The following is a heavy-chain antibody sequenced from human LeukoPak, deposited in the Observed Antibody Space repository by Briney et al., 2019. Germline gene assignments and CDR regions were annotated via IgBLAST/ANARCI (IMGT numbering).Heavy chain of an antibody. D-gene: IGHD1-7*01. J-gene: IGHJ5*02. CDR2: IYTSGST. CDR1: GGSISSYY. CDR3: AREGNPELNPSTVWFDP. Sequence: SETLSLTCTVSGGSISSYYWSWIRQPAGKGLEWIGRIYTSGSTNYNPSLKSRVTMSVDASKNQFSLKLSSVTAADTAVYYCAREGNPELNPSTVWFDPWGQGTLVTVSS. V-gene: IGHV4-4*07.